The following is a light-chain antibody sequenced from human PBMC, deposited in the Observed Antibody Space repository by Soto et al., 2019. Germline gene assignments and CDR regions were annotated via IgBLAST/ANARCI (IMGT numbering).Light chain of an antibody. J-gene: IGKJ2*01. CDR3: MQGSHWPYT. CDR2: KVS. V-gene: IGKV2-30*01. CDR1: QSLVYTDGNTY. Sequence: DVVMTQSPLSLPVTLGQPASISCRSGQSLVYTDGNTYLHWFQQRPGQCPRRLIYKVSNRDSGVPDRFSGSGSGTDFTLKISRVEAEDVGVYYCMQGSHWPYTFGQGTKVDIK.